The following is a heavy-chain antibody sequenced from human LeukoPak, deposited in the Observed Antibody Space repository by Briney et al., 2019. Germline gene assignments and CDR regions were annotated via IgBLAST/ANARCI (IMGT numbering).Heavy chain of an antibody. D-gene: IGHD2-15*01. Sequence: PSETLSLTCTVSGSSISSYYWSWIRQPPGKGLEWIGYIYYSGSTNYNPSLKSRVTISVDTSKNQFSLKLSSVTAADTAVYYCAGSPRGVVVVVAATGLFDYWGQGTLVTVSS. V-gene: IGHV4-59*08. CDR1: GSSISSYY. CDR3: AGSPRGVVVVVAATGLFDY. CDR2: IYYSGST. J-gene: IGHJ4*02.